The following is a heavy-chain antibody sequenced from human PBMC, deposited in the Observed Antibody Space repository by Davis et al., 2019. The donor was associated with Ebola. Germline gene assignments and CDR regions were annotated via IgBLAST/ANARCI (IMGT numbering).Heavy chain of an antibody. J-gene: IGHJ4*02. Sequence: GGSLRLSCAASGFTFSSSAMSWVRQAPGKGLEWVSAISGAGDSTYYAGSVQGRFAISRDNSKNTLFLQMNSLGAEDTAIYYCAKDRWGYYGSGTYFYHDYWGQGTLVTVSS. D-gene: IGHD3-10*01. V-gene: IGHV3-23*01. CDR2: ISGAGDST. CDR1: GFTFSSSA. CDR3: AKDRWGYYGSGTYFYHDY.